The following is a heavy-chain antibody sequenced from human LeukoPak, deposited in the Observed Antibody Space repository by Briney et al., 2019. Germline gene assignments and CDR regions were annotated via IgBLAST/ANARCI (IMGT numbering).Heavy chain of an antibody. D-gene: IGHD6-6*01. Sequence: GGSLRLSCAASGFTFSNAWMSWVRQAPGKGLEWVAGISGNGGSTSYADSVKGRFNISRDNSKKTLDLQMNSLRAEDTAVYYCAKLLTGRPSGYMDVWGKGTTVSVSS. CDR2: ISGNGGST. CDR3: AKLLTGRPSGYMDV. V-gene: IGHV3-23*01. J-gene: IGHJ6*03. CDR1: GFTFSNAW.